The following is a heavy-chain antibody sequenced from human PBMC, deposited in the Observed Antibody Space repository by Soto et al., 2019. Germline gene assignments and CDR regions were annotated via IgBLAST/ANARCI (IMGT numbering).Heavy chain of an antibody. CDR3: ARGGSSWSAEYYQH. Sequence: QVQLVQSGAEVKKPGASVKVSCKASGYTFTNYGISWVRQAPGQGPEWMGWISGYNGNTNYAQTLQGRVTMTTDTSTSTAYMELRSLRYDDTAVYSCARGGSSWSAEYYQHWGQGTLVIVSS. CDR2: ISGYNGNT. V-gene: IGHV1-18*01. D-gene: IGHD6-13*01. J-gene: IGHJ1*01. CDR1: GYTFTNYG.